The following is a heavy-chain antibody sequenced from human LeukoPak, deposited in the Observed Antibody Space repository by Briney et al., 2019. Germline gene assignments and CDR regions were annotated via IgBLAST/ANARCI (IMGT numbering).Heavy chain of an antibody. CDR2: ISGDGGST. CDR1: GFTFDDYA. D-gene: IGHD3-22*01. J-gene: IGHJ3*02. V-gene: IGHV3-43*02. CDR3: AKDTYYYDSSGPDI. Sequence: GGSLRLSCAASGFTFDDYAMHWVRQAPGKGLEWVSLISGDGGSTYCADSVKGRFTISRNNSKNSLYLQMNSLRTEDTALYYCAKDTYYYDSSGPDIWGQGTMVTVSS.